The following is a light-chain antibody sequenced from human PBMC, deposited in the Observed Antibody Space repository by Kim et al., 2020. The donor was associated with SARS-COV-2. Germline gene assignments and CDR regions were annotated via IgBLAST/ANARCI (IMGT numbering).Light chain of an antibody. CDR3: NSRDSNDSVV. CDR1: SLRSYY. Sequence: VALGQTVRNTCQGDSLRSYYATWYQQKPGQAPIVVIYGKNNRPSGIPDRFSGSSSGNTASLTITGTQAGDEADYYCNSRDSNDSVVFGGGTQLTVL. CDR2: GKN. J-gene: IGLJ2*01. V-gene: IGLV3-19*01.